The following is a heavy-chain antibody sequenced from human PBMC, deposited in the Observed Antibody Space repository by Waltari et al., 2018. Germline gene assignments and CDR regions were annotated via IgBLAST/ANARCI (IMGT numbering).Heavy chain of an antibody. CDR1: GGSMRGNY. J-gene: IGHJ4*02. Sequence: QVQLQESGPGLLKASETLSLSCSVSGGSMRGNYWSWIRQPTGQGLELIGYIYYTGSPNYKPSLKSRVTMSLDTSKNQFSLKLRSVTAADTAVYYCTRGGSGYPFDYWGQGTLVSVSS. V-gene: IGHV4-59*01. CDR2: IYYTGSP. D-gene: IGHD3-22*01. CDR3: TRGGSGYPFDY.